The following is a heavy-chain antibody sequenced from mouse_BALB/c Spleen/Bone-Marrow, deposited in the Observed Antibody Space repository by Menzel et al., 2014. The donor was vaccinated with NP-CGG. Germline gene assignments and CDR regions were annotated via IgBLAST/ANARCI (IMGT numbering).Heavy chain of an antibody. Sequence: QVQLQQSGAELVKPGASVKLSCKASGYTFSNYYMYWVKQRPGQGLEWIGESNPSNGGSNFNEKFKSKAILTVDKSSSTAYMQLSSLTSEDSAVYYCTRSNYGYWYFDVWGAGTTVTVSS. CDR1: GYTFSNYY. J-gene: IGHJ1*01. V-gene: IGHV1S81*02. CDR3: TRSNYGYWYFDV. D-gene: IGHD1-1*01. CDR2: SNPSNGGS.